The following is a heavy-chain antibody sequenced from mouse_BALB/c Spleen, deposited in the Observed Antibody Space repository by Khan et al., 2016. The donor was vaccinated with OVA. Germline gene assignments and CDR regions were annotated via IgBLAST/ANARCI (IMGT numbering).Heavy chain of an antibody. Sequence: QTQLPPSLPDLKNPLETVKISCKASGYTFTNYGMNWVKQAPGKGLKWMGWINTYTGEPTYADDFKGRFAFSLETSASTAYLQINNLKNADTATFYCARSNDYDWFAYWGQGTLVTVAA. D-gene: IGHD2-4*01. CDR3: ARSNDYDWFAY. J-gene: IGHJ3*01. CDR2: INTYTGEP. V-gene: IGHV9-3-1*01. CDR1: GYTFTNYG.